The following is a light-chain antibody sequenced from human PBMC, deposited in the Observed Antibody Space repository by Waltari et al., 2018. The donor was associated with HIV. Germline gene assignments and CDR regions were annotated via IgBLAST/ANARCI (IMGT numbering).Light chain of an antibody. Sequence: DIVMTQSPDSLAVSLGERATIKYKSSQSILYSSNNKNYLTWYQQKPGQPPKLLIYWASTRESGVPDRFSGSGSGTEFTLTISSLQAEDVAIYYCQQYYNTPFTFGQGTRLEIK. CDR3: QQYYNTPFT. CDR2: WAS. CDR1: QSILYSSNNKNY. V-gene: IGKV4-1*01. J-gene: IGKJ5*01.